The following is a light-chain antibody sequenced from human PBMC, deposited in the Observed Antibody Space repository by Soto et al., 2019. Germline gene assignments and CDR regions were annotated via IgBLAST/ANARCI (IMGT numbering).Light chain of an antibody. CDR2: EAS. Sequence: GLTQPASVSGSPGQSITISCTGTRSDVGSYSLVPWYQEHPGKPPNLMIYEASKRPSGVSNRFSCSKSGNTASLTISRLQAEDGADYYCCSYADSRTYVFGTGTKVTV. J-gene: IGLJ1*01. CDR1: RSDVGSYSL. V-gene: IGLV2-23*01. CDR3: CSYADSRTYV.